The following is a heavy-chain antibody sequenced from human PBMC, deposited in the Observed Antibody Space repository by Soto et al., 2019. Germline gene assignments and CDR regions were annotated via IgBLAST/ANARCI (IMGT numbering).Heavy chain of an antibody. V-gene: IGHV5-51*01. CDR3: ARYFFGSGYGMDV. Sequence: GESLKISCKGPEYSFTSNWIGWVRQMPGKGLEWMGIIYPGDSDTRYSPSFQGQVTISADKSISTAYLQWSSLKASDTAMYYCARYFFGSGYGMDVWGQGTTVTVSS. D-gene: IGHD3-10*01. J-gene: IGHJ6*02. CDR2: IYPGDSDT. CDR1: EYSFTSNW.